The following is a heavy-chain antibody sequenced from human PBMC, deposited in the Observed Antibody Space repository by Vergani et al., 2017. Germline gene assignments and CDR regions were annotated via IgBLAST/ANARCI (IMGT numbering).Heavy chain of an antibody. CDR1: GGTFSSYA. D-gene: IGHD1-1*01. V-gene: IGHV1-2*02. J-gene: IGHJ4*02. Sequence: QVQLVQSGAEVKKPGASVKVSCKASGGTFSSYAISWVRQAPGQGLEWMGWINPNSGGTNYAQKFQGRVTMTRDTSISTAYMELSRLRSDDTAVYYCARDYGLELDYWGQGTLVTVSS. CDR2: INPNSGGT. CDR3: ARDYGLELDY.